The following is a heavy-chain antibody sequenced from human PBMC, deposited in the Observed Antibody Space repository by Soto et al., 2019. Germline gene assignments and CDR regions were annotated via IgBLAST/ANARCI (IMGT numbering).Heavy chain of an antibody. V-gene: IGHV3-11*01. CDR3: ARGGCSMIVVVITIAFDI. J-gene: IGHJ3*02. CDR1: GFTFSDYY. CDR2: ISSSGSTI. Sequence: GGSLRLSCAASGFTFSDYYMSWIRQAPGKGLEWASYISSSGSTIYYADSVKGRFTISRDNAKNSLYLQMNSLRAEDTAVYYCARGGCSMIVVVITIAFDIWGQGTMVTVSS. D-gene: IGHD3-22*01.